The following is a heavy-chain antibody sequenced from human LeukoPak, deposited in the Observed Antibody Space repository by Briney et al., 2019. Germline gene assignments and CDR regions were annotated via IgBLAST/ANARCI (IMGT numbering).Heavy chain of an antibody. CDR2: IGTAGDT. J-gene: IGHJ4*02. Sequence: PGGSLRLSCAASGFTFSSHDMHWVRQPTGTGLEWVAAIGTAGDTYYAGSVKGRFTISRENAKNSPYLQMNSLRAGDTAVYYCARVSLGGNGFDYWGQGTLVTVSS. D-gene: IGHD4-23*01. CDR3: ARVSLGGNGFDY. V-gene: IGHV3-13*01. CDR1: GFTFSSHD.